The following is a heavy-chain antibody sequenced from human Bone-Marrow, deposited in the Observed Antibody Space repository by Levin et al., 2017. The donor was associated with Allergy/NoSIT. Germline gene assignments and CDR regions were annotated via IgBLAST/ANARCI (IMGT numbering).Heavy chain of an antibody. CDR1: GFDLHIYI. V-gene: IGHV3-21*01. CDR2: ITTGSNYK. D-gene: IGHD1-7*01. J-gene: IGHJ6*02. CDR3: ARSHPLAGTTHFSYHDDMDV. Sequence: TGGSLRLSCEASGFDLHIYIMNWVRQAPGKGLEWLSSITTGSNYKYYVDSVRGRFVISRDNARNSLYLQMNSLRAEDTAVYYCARSHPLAGTTHFSYHDDMDVWGQGTTVTVSS.